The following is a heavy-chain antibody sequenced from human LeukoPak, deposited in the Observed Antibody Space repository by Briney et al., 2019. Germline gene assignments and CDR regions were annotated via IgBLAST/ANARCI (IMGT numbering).Heavy chain of an antibody. Sequence: ASVKVSCKASGHTFTGYYMHWVRQAPGQGLEWMGRINPNSGGTNYAQKFQGWVTMTRDTSISTAYMELSRLRSDDTAVYYCARGRNVLRYFDWYGANWFDPWGQGTLVTVSS. D-gene: IGHD3-9*01. CDR1: GHTFTGYY. CDR3: ARGRNVLRYFDWYGANWFDP. V-gene: IGHV1-2*04. CDR2: INPNSGGT. J-gene: IGHJ5*02.